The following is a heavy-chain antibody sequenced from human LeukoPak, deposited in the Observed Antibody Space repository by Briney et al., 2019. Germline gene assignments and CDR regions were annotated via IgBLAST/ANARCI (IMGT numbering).Heavy chain of an antibody. V-gene: IGHV3-30*02. CDR1: GFIFSDYG. D-gene: IGHD3-22*01. CDR2: IRYDGSNK. J-gene: IGHJ4*02. CDR3: AQAVVVIRGHYFDS. Sequence: PGGSLRLSCAASGFIFSDYGMHWVRQAPGKEPQWVAFIRYDGSNKYYADSVNGRFTISGDNSKNTLYLQMNSLRPEDTAVYYCAQAVVVIRGHYFDSWGLGTLVTVSS.